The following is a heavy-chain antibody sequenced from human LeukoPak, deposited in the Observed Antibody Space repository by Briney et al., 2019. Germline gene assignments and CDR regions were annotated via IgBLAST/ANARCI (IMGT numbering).Heavy chain of an antibody. D-gene: IGHD5-24*01. CDR2: IYTSGST. CDR1: GGSISSGRYY. CDR3: ARVGSMTEME. J-gene: IGHJ4*02. V-gene: IGHV4-61*02. Sequence: SQTLSLTCTVSGGSISSGRYYWSWIRQPAGKGLEWIGRIYTSGSTNYNPSLKSRVTISVDTSKNQFSLKLSSVTAADTAVYYCARVGSMTEMEWGQGTLVTVSS.